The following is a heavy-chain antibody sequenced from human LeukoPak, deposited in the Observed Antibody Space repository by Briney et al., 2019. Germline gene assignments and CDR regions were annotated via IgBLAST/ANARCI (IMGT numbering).Heavy chain of an antibody. J-gene: IGHJ4*02. CDR1: GFTFSSYA. Sequence: GGSLRLSCAASGFTFSSYAMHWVRQAPGKGLEWVAVISYDGSNKYYADSVKGRFTISRDNSKNTLYLQMNSLRAEDTAVYYCASPRSPWELLEYYFDYWGQGTLVTVSS. CDR3: ASPRSPWELLEYYFDY. CDR2: ISYDGSNK. V-gene: IGHV3-30-3*01. D-gene: IGHD1-26*01.